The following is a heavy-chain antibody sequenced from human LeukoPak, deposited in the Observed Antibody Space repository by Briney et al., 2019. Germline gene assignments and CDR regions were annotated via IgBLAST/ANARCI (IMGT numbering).Heavy chain of an antibody. CDR3: ARLVRFFGVVTTYYFDY. J-gene: IGHJ4*02. D-gene: IGHD3-3*01. V-gene: IGHV4-59*08. Sequence: PSETLSLTCTVSGGSISSYYWSWIRQPPGKGLEWIGSIYYSGSTYNNRSLKRRLTISIDTSKNQFSLRLSSVTAADTAVYYCARLVRFFGVVTTYYFDYWGQGTLVTVSS. CDR2: IYYSGST. CDR1: GGSISSYY.